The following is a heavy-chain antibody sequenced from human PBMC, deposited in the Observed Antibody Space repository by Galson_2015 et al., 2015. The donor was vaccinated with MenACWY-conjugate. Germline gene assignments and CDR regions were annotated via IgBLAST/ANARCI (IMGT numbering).Heavy chain of an antibody. CDR2: IYHSGTT. CDR1: GYSISNAYY. CDR3: ARALLYCSSATCYPYYFDS. V-gene: IGHV4-38-2*01. J-gene: IGHJ4*02. Sequence: ETLSLTCAVSGYSISNAYYWGWVRQPPGKGLEWIGTIYHSGTTYYNPSLKSRVTISVDTSKNQFSLKVTSVTAADTALYFCARALLYCSSATCYPYYFDSWGQGTLVTVSS. D-gene: IGHD2-2*01.